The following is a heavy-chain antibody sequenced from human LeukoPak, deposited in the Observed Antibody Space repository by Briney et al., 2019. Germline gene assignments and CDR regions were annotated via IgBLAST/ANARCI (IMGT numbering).Heavy chain of an antibody. CDR2: IYHSGST. CDR1: GGSISSSNW. D-gene: IGHD4-17*01. CDR3: ARLYTVTNYYFDY. V-gene: IGHV4-4*02. J-gene: IGHJ4*02. Sequence: SGTLSLTCAVSGGSISSSNWWSGVRQPPGKGLEWIGEIYHSGSTNYNPSLKSRVTISVDKSKNQFSLKLSSVTAADTAVYYCARLYTVTNYYFDYWGQGTLVTVSS.